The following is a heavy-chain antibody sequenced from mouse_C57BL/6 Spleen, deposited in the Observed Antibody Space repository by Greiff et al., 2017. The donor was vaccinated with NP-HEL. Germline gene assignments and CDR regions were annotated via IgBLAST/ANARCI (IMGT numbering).Heavy chain of an antibody. CDR2: ISSGSSTI. J-gene: IGHJ4*01. V-gene: IGHV5-17*01. CDR1: GFTFSDYG. CDR3: ARGNALYAMDY. Sequence: EVKVEESGGGLVKPGGSLKLSCAASGFTFSDYGMHWVRQAPEKGLEWVAYISSGSSTIYYADTVKGRFTISRDNAKNTLFLQMTSLRSEDTAMYYCARGNALYAMDYWGQGTSVTVSS.